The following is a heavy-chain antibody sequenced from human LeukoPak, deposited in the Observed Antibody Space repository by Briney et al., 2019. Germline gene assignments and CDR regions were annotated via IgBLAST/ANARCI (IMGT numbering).Heavy chain of an antibody. D-gene: IGHD7-27*01. V-gene: IGHV4-59*01. CDR3: ARDSLGLDAFDI. CDR2: IYYSGST. CDR1: GGSISSYY. Sequence: SETLSLTCTVSGGSISSYYWSWIRQPPGKGPEWIGYIYYSGSTNYNPSLKSRVTISVDTSKNQFSLKLSSVTAADTAVYYCARDSLGLDAFDIWGQGTMVTVSS. J-gene: IGHJ3*02.